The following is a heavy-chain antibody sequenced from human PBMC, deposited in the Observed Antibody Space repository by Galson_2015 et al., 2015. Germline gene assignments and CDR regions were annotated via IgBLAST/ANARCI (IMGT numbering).Heavy chain of an antibody. CDR3: ARDSGTAVGSSELGH. V-gene: IGHV1-46*01. Sequence: SVKVSCKASGYTFTDYYLNWVRQAPGQGLERMGIINPIGGSAYYAQNFQDRVTMTRDKSTSTVYMELGSLMSEDTAVYYCARDSGTAVGSSELGHWGQGTLVTVSS. D-gene: IGHD3-10*01. CDR1: GYTFTDYY. CDR2: INPIGGSA. J-gene: IGHJ4*02.